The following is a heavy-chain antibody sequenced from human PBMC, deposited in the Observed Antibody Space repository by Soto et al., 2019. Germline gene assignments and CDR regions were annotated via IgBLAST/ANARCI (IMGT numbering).Heavy chain of an antibody. CDR1: GYTFTSYA. CDR3: ARDGIPTGTTEVNWFDP. V-gene: IGHV1-3*01. D-gene: IGHD1-1*01. CDR2: INAGNGNT. J-gene: IGHJ5*02. Sequence: ASVKVSCKASGYTFTSYAMHWVRQAPGQRLEWMGWINAGNGNTKYSQKFQGRATITRDTSASTAYMELSSLRSEDTAVYYCARDGIPTGTTEVNWFDPWGQGTLVTVSS.